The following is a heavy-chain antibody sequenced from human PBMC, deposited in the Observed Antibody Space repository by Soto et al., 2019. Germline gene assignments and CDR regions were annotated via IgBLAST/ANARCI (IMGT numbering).Heavy chain of an antibody. V-gene: IGHV3-53*04. Sequence: GGSLRLSCAASGFTVSSNYMSWVRQAPGKGLEWVSVIYSGGSTYYADSVKGRFTISRHNSKNTLYLQMNSLRAEDMAVYYCARGSSNCGGDCYDYWGQGTLVTVSS. CDR2: IYSGGST. CDR3: ARGSSNCGGDCYDY. J-gene: IGHJ4*02. D-gene: IGHD2-21*01. CDR1: GFTVSSNY.